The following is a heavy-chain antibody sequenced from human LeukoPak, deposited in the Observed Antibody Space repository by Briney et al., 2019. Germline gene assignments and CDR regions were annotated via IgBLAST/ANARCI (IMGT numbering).Heavy chain of an antibody. CDR2: TYYRSKLYN. J-gene: IGHJ5*02. CDR3: ATSSSSWYFRFDP. CDR1: GDSFSSNSAA. Sequence: SQTLSLTCAISGDSFSSNSAAWTWIRQSPSRGLEWLGRTYYRSKLYNDYAVSVKSRITINPDTSKNEFSLQLNSVTPEDTAVYYCATSSSSWYFRFDPWGQGTLVTVSS. V-gene: IGHV6-1*01. D-gene: IGHD6-13*01.